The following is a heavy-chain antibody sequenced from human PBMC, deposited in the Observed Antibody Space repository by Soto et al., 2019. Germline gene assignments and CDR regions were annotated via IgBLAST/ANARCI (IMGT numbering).Heavy chain of an antibody. CDR3: TTLPNYDHHYYYYYGMDV. D-gene: IGHD5-12*01. Sequence: GGSLRLSCAASGFTFSNAWMSWVRQAPGKGLEWVGRIKSKTDGGTTDYAAPVKGRFTISRDDSKNTLYLQMNSLKTEDTAVYYCTTLPNYDHHYYYYYGMDVWGQGTTVTVSS. CDR2: IKSKTDGGTT. V-gene: IGHV3-15*01. CDR1: GFTFSNAW. J-gene: IGHJ6*02.